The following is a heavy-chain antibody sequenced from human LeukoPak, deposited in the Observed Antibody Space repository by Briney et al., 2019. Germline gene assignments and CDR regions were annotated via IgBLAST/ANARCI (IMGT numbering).Heavy chain of an antibody. Sequence: SETLSLTCAVYGESLNGHYWSWIRQSPGKGLEWIGEGDDSGGTKFNPSLRSRATISADASKNQFSLKLSSVTAADTAVYYCAREGSSYYYYMDVWGKGTTVTVSS. V-gene: IGHV4-34*01. D-gene: IGHD6-6*01. CDR2: GDDSGGT. CDR3: AREGSSYYYYMDV. J-gene: IGHJ6*03. CDR1: GESLNGHY.